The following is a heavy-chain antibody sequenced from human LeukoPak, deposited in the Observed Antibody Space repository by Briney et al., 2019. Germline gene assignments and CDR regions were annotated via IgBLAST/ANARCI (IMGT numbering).Heavy chain of an antibody. Sequence: GGSLRLSCAASGFTFSSYGMHWVRQAPGKGLEWVAFIRYDGSNKYYADSVKGRFTISRDNSKNTPYLQMNSLRAEDTALYYCARVVIAARPHWFDPWGQGTLVTVSS. D-gene: IGHD6-6*01. CDR2: IRYDGSNK. V-gene: IGHV3-30*02. J-gene: IGHJ5*02. CDR1: GFTFSSYG. CDR3: ARVVIAARPHWFDP.